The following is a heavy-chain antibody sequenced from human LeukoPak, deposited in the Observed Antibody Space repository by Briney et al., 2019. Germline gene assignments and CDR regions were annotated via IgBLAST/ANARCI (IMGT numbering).Heavy chain of an antibody. Sequence: GESLKISCQGSGYSFTSYWIGWVRQMPGKGLEWMGIIYPGDSDTRYSPSFQGQVTISADKSISTAYLQWSSLKASDTAMYYCARLDDSSGYYLTPFDYWGQGTLVTVSS. CDR1: GYSFTSYW. CDR2: IYPGDSDT. J-gene: IGHJ4*02. D-gene: IGHD3-22*01. CDR3: ARLDDSSGYYLTPFDY. V-gene: IGHV5-51*01.